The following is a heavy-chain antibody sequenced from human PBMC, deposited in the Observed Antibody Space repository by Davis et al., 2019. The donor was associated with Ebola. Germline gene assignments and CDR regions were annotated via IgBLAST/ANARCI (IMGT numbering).Heavy chain of an antibody. CDR3: ARDLPSYYYYGMDV. CDR2: INHSGST. Sequence: SQTLSLTCAVYGGSFSGYYWSWIRQPPGKGLEWIGEINHSGSTNYNPSLKSRVTISVDTSKNQFSLKLSSVTAADTAVYYCARDLPSYYYYGMDVWGQGTTVTVSS. CDR1: GGSFSGYY. J-gene: IGHJ6*02. V-gene: IGHV4-34*01.